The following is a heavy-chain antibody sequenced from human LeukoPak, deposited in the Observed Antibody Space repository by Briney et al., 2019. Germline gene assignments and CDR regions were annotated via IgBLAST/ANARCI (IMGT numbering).Heavy chain of an antibody. V-gene: IGHV3-33*01. CDR1: GFTFGSHG. CDR2: IWYDGSNS. Sequence: GKSLRLSCAASGFTFGSHGMHWVRQAPGKGLQWVGVIWYDGSNSYYADSVKGRFTISRDNSKNTLYLQMNSLRAEDTAVYYCARDMDSSSHYFDYWGQGALVTVPS. D-gene: IGHD6-6*01. CDR3: ARDMDSSSHYFDY. J-gene: IGHJ4*02.